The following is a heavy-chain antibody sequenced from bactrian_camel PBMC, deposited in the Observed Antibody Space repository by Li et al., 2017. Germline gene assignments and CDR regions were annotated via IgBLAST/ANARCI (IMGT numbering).Heavy chain of an antibody. CDR3: AADLFRVTACGAGYVPDFPY. CDR1: GYGHITKC. Sequence: DVQLVESGGGSVTAGGSLRLSCSPSGYGHITKCMGWFRQAPWKEREGVAAIYTGDARTVYYADSVKGRFTISPDNEKNTVYLQMNSLKPEDTAMYYCAADLFRVTACGAGYVPDFPYRGRGTQVTVS. V-gene: IGHV3S40*01. D-gene: IGHD5*01. CDR2: IYTGDART. J-gene: IGHJ6*01.